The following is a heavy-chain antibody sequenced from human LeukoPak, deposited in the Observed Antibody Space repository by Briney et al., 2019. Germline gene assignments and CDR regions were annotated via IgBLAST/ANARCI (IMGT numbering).Heavy chain of an antibody. D-gene: IGHD6-13*01. V-gene: IGHV4-59*01. CDR3: ARTGYCSSKYCDYYGMDV. J-gene: IGHJ6*02. CDR2: IYYSGGT. Sequence: SETLSLTCTISGDSISNYYWSWIRQPPGRGLEWSGYIYYSGGTDYNPSLKRRVSISVDTSKTHFSLKLTSVTAADTAVYYCARTGYCSSKYCDYYGMDVWGQGTTVIVSS. CDR1: GDSISNYY.